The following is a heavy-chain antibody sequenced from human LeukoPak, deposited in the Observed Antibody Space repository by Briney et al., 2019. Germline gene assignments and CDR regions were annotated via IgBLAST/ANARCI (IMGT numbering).Heavy chain of an antibody. V-gene: IGHV3-21*04. CDR1: GFTFSSYS. D-gene: IGHD5-12*01. J-gene: IGHJ4*02. CDR2: ISSSSSYI. CDR3: ARGGSGYDLLDY. Sequence: GGSLRLSCAASGFTFSSYSMNWVRQAPGKGLEWVSSISSSSSYIYYADSVKGRFTISRDNAKNSLYLQMNSLRAEDTAVYYCARGGSGYDLLDYWGQGTLVTVSS.